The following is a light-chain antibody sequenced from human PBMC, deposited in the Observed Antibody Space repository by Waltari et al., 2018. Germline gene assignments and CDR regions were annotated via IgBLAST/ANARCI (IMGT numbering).Light chain of an antibody. V-gene: IGKV1-5*03. Sequence: DIQMTQFPSTLSASVGDRVTITCRASQTISSWLAWYQQKPGKAPKPLIYKASSLESGVPLRFSGSGSGTEFTLTISSLQPDDFATYYCQQYSSYPWTFGQGTKVEI. CDR2: KAS. J-gene: IGKJ1*01. CDR1: QTISSW. CDR3: QQYSSYPWT.